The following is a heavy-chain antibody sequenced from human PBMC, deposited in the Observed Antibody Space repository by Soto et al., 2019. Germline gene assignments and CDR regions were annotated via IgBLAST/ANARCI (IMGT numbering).Heavy chain of an antibody. CDR2: IYYGGST. J-gene: IGHJ6*03. V-gene: IGHV4-59*01. CDR3: ARDKAYYDFWSGYPDYYYYMDV. Sequence: SETLSLTCTVSGGSISSYYWSWIRQPPGKGLEWIGYIYYGGSTNYNPSLKSRVTISVDTSKNQFSLKLSSVTAADTAVYYCARDKAYYDFWSGYPDYYYYMDVWGKGTTVTVSS. D-gene: IGHD3-3*01. CDR1: GGSISSYY.